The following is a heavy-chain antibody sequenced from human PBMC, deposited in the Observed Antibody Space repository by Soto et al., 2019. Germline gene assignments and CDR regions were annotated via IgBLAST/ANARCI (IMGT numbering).Heavy chain of an antibody. CDR3: ASRPRWYDSSGYSGSDDAFDI. CDR1: GGTFSSYA. J-gene: IGHJ3*02. CDR2: IIPILGTA. Sequence: SLKVSWKASGGTFSSYAISWVRQAPGQGLEWMGGIIPILGTANYAQKFQGRVTITADKSTSTAYMELSSLRSEDTAVYYCASRPRWYDSSGYSGSDDAFDIWGQGTMVTVSS. D-gene: IGHD3-22*01. V-gene: IGHV1-69*10.